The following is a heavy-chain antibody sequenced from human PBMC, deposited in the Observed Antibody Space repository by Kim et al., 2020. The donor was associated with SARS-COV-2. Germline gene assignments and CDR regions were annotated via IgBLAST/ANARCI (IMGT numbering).Heavy chain of an antibody. CDR2: INPSGSNT. V-gene: IGHV1-46*01. J-gene: IGHJ6*02. CDR1: GYTFTNYY. Sequence: ASVKVSCKASGYTFTNYYLHWVRQAPGQGLEWMAIINPSGSNTIYAQKFQGRVIMTRDTSTSTIYMELTSLRSDDTAVYYCARYGEQQPRLGTGNYYYYGMDVWGQGTTVTVSS. D-gene: IGHD6-13*01. CDR3: ARYGEQQPRLGTGNYYYYGMDV.